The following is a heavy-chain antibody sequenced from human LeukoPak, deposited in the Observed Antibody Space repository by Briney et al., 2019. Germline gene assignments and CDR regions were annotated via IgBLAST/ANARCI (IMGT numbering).Heavy chain of an antibody. CDR1: GGSFSGYY. Sequence: SETLSLTCAVYGGSFSGYYWSWIRPPPGKGLEWIGEINHSGSTNYNPSLKSRVTISVDTSRNQFSLKLSSVTAADTAAYYCASFPDVWGSLGAFDIWGQGTMVTVSS. CDR3: ASFPDVWGSLGAFDI. D-gene: IGHD3-16*01. J-gene: IGHJ3*02. CDR2: INHSGST. V-gene: IGHV4-34*01.